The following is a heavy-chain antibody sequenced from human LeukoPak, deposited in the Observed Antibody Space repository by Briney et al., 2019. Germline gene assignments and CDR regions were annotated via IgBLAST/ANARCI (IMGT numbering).Heavy chain of an antibody. CDR1: GGPLSSYY. CDR2: MYTSGST. Sequence: SETMSLTFTVSGGPLSSYYWSWIRQPPGKGLEWIWLMYTSGSTNYNPSLKSRVTMSVDTSKNQFSLKLSSVTAADTAVYYCARGYSYDNYYGMDVWGQGTTVTVSS. CDR3: ARGYSYDNYYGMDV. V-gene: IGHV4-4*07. D-gene: IGHD2-15*01. J-gene: IGHJ6*02.